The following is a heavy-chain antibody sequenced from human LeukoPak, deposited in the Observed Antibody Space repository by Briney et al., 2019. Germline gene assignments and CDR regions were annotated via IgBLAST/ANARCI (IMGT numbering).Heavy chain of an antibody. Sequence: ASVKVSCKASGFTFTSSAMQWVRQARGQRLEWIGWIVVGSGNTNYAQKFQERVTITRDMSTSTAYMELSSLRSEDTAVYYCAASVSGSWSGYYDWGQGTLVTVSS. D-gene: IGHD3-3*01. CDR2: IVVGSGNT. J-gene: IGHJ4*02. CDR1: GFTFTSSA. CDR3: AASVSGSWSGYYD. V-gene: IGHV1-58*02.